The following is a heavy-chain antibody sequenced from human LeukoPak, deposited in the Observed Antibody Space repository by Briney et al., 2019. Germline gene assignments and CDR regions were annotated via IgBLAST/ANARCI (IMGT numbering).Heavy chain of an antibody. CDR3: AKDLGDYDSSGHTPDY. V-gene: IGHV3-33*06. Sequence: GRSLRLSCAASGFSFSSYGMHWVRQAPGKGLEWVAVIWYDGSDKYYADSVKGRFSISRDNSKNTLYLRMNSLRAEDTAVYYCAKDLGDYDSSGHTPDYWGQGTLVTVSS. J-gene: IGHJ4*02. CDR2: IWYDGSDK. CDR1: GFSFSSYG. D-gene: IGHD3-22*01.